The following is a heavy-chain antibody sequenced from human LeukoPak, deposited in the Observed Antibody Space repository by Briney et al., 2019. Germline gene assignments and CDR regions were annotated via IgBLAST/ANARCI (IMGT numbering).Heavy chain of an antibody. CDR2: INPNSGGT. D-gene: IGHD6-19*01. CDR1: GYTFTGYY. J-gene: IGHJ4*02. CDR3: ARDIRFSTGWYYFDY. V-gene: IGHV1-2*02. Sequence: ASVKVSCKAPGYTFTGYYMHWVRQAPGQGLEWMGWINPNSGGTNYAQKFQGRVTMTRDTSISTAYMELSRLRSDDTAVYYCARDIRFSTGWYYFDYWGQGTLVTVSS.